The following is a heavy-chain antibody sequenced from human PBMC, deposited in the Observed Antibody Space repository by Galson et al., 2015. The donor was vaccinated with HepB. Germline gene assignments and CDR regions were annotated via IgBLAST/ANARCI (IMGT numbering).Heavy chain of an antibody. CDR2: IYSDDTA. J-gene: IGHJ6*02. Sequence: SLRLSCAASGFTVSSRFMSWVRQAPRRGLEWVSVIYSDDTAYYTDSVRGRFTISRDTSKNTVYLEISSLKADDTAVYYCARGPGLCIGSSCYTLSYHYGMDVWGQGTTVTVSS. CDR3: ARGPGLCIGSSCYTLSYHYGMDV. D-gene: IGHD2-2*02. CDR1: GFTVSSRF. V-gene: IGHV3-53*01.